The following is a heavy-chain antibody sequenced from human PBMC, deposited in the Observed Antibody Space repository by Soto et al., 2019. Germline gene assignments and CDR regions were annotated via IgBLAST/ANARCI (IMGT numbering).Heavy chain of an antibody. CDR3: AKGQRYCSSDSCYFFPRVDDP. Sequence: EVQLVESGGGLVQPGRSLRLSCVASGFTFDDYAMHWVRQAPGKGLEWVSGINSNSGSVGYAYSVQGRFTISRDNAKNSLYLQMNSLSPEDTAWYYCAKGQRYCSSDSCYFFPRVDDPWGQVTLVTVSS. V-gene: IGHV3-9*01. CDR2: INSNSGSV. D-gene: IGHD2-2*01. CDR1: GFTFDDYA. J-gene: IGHJ5*02.